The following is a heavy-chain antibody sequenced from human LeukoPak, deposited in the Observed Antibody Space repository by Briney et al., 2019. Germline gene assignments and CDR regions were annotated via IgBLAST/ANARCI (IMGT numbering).Heavy chain of an antibody. D-gene: IGHD5-12*01. Sequence: GGSLRLSCAASGLTFSNAWKSWVRQAPGKGLEWVGRIKSKTDGGTTDYAAPVKGRFTISRDDSKNTLYLQMNSLKTEDTAVYYCTTESGVEYSGYDSYWGQGTLVTVSS. CDR2: IKSKTDGGTT. V-gene: IGHV3-15*01. CDR1: GLTFSNAW. CDR3: TTESGVEYSGYDSY. J-gene: IGHJ4*02.